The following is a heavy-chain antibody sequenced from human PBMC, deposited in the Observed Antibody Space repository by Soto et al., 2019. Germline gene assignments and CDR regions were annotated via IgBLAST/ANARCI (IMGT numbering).Heavy chain of an antibody. CDR1: GGTFSSYA. CDR3: ARGATSSSWYLIYYYYYGMDV. CDR2: IIPIFGTA. D-gene: IGHD6-13*01. Sequence: SVKVSCKASGGTFSSYAISWVRQAPGQGLEWMGGIIPIFGTANYAQKFQGRVTITADESTSTAYMELSSLRSEDTAVYYCARGATSSSWYLIYYYYYGMDVWGQGTTVTVSS. J-gene: IGHJ6*02. V-gene: IGHV1-69*13.